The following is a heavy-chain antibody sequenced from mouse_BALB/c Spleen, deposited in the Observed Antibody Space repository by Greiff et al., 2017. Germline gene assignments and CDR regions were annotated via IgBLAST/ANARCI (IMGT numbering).Heavy chain of an antibody. CDR1: GYSITSDYA. D-gene: IGHD1-1*01. J-gene: IGHJ4*01. CDR2: ISYSGST. CDR3: AREGLLRYYAMDY. V-gene: IGHV3-2*02. Sequence: VQLKESGPCLVKPSQSLSLTCTVPGYSITSDYAWIWIRQFPGNKLEWMGYISYSGSTSYNPSLKSRISITRDTSKNQFFLQLNSVTTEDTATYYCAREGLLRYYAMDYWGQGTSVTVSA.